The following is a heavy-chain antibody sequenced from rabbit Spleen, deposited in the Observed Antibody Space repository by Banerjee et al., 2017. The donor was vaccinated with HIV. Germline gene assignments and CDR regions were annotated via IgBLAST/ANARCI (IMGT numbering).Heavy chain of an antibody. CDR2: IYGDKGRP. CDR1: GFDLTTYY. V-gene: IGHV1S7*01. D-gene: IGHD8-1*01. CDR3: VRDAYIGSSFGSGMHL. J-gene: IGHJ6*01. Sequence: QLKETGGGLVQPGGSLTLSCKASGFDLTTYYMNWVRQAPGKGLEWIGSIYGDKGRPFYASWVSGRLTLSGDRAHNTVDLQMKSLTAVDRATYFCVRDAYIGSSFGSGMHLLGPPTLVTVS.